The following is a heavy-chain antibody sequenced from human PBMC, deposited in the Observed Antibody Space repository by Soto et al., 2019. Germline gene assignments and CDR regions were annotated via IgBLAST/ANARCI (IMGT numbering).Heavy chain of an antibody. D-gene: IGHD3-10*01. CDR1: GYSFINYW. CDR3: ARRRFGESRGFDY. CDR2: IYPGDSDA. J-gene: IGHJ4*02. Sequence: PGESLKISCKGSGYSFINYWIAWVRQMPGKGLEWMGIIYPGDSDARYSPSFQGQVTISVDKSISIAYMQWSSLKASDTAMYYCARRRFGESRGFDYWGQGTLVTVSS. V-gene: IGHV5-51*01.